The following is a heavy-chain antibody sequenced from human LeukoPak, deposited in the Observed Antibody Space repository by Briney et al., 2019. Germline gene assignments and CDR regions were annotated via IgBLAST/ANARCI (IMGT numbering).Heavy chain of an antibody. CDR3: AKDMYDSSGYYRPPFDY. Sequence: GGSLRLSCAASGFTFSSYGMHWVRQAPGKGLEWVAFIRYDGSNKYYADSVKGRFTISRDNSKNTLCLQMNSLRAEDTAVYYCAKDMYDSSGYYRPPFDYWGQGTLVTVSS. CDR1: GFTFSSYG. J-gene: IGHJ4*02. D-gene: IGHD3-22*01. V-gene: IGHV3-30*02. CDR2: IRYDGSNK.